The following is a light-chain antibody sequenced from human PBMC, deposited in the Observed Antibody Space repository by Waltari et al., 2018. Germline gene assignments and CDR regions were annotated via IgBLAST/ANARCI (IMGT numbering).Light chain of an antibody. Sequence: EIVLTQSPGTLSLSSGERATLSCRASESISKYLAWYQQKPGQAPRLLIYHASSRATGITDRLIGSGSGTDFSLTISRLEPEDFAVYYCQHYESLPVTFGQGTKVEIK. J-gene: IGKJ1*01. V-gene: IGKV3-20*01. CDR3: QHYESLPVT. CDR2: HAS. CDR1: ESISKY.